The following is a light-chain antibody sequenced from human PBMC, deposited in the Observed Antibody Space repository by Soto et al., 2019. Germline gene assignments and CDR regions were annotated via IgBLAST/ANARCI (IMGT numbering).Light chain of an antibody. CDR1: HAFAGL. CDR2: DAY. J-gene: IGKJ5*01. V-gene: IGKV3-11*01. Sequence: EVLLTQSPVALSLSRGERASPAFGASHAFAGLLAWYQQKPGQAPRLLIYDAYNRATGIPPRFSGSGSGTDFTLTISSLEPEDSAVYYCQQRHMWPITFGQGTRLE. CDR3: QQRHMWPIT.